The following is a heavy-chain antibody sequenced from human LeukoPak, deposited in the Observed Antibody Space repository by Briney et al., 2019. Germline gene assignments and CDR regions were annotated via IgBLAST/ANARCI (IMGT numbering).Heavy chain of an antibody. J-gene: IGHJ4*02. CDR1: GFTSTYG. Sequence: GGSLRLSCAASGFTSTYGIHWVRQPPAGGLEWVAFIRSDGGNKNFADSVTGRVTISIDKSKNTLYLQMNSLRGDDTAVYFCARTPECSGGSCHLYPPDHWDQGTLVTVSS. V-gene: IGHV3-30*02. D-gene: IGHD2-15*01. CDR2: IRSDGGNK. CDR3: ARTPECSGGSCHLYPPDH.